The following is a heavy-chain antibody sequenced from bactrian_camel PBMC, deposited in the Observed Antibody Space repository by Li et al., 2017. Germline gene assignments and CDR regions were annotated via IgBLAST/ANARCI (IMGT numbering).Heavy chain of an antibody. CDR2: FYTGGRST. Sequence: VQLVESGGGEVQAGGSLKLTCVTSSSVYCVGWFRQAPGKEREGVATFYTGGRSTYYADSVKGRFTISKDNAKNSLYLQMNSLKPEDTAMYYCAADRRWVQRPPLLREAMYNYWGQGTQVTVS. CDR1: SSVYC. J-gene: IGHJ4*01. D-gene: IGHD2*01. CDR3: AADRRWVQRPPLLREAMYNY. V-gene: IGHV3S54*01.